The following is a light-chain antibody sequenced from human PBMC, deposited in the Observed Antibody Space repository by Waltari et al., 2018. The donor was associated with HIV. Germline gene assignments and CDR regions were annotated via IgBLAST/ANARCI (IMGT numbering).Light chain of an antibody. J-gene: IGKJ1*01. CDR3: MQVTQFPWT. V-gene: IGKV2-24*01. CDR2: KIS. CDR1: ESLVHSDGNNS. Sequence: DIVMTQTPLTSPVTLGQPASISCKSSESLVHSDGNNSLTWLQQRPGQPPRLLLHKISSRFSGVPDRFSGIGAGTDFTLKISRVEPEDVGVYYCMQVTQFPWTFGQGTKVEIK.